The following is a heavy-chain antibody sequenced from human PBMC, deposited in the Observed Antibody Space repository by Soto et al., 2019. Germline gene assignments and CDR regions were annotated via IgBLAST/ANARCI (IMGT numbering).Heavy chain of an antibody. CDR2: ISWNSGSI. Sequence: GGSLRLSCAASGFTFDDYAMHWVRQAPGKGLEWVSGISWNSGSIGYADSVKGRFTISRDNAKNSLYLQMNSLRAEDTALYYCAKEEDILTGPFDYWGQGTLVTVSS. V-gene: IGHV3-9*01. J-gene: IGHJ4*02. D-gene: IGHD3-9*01. CDR3: AKEEDILTGPFDY. CDR1: GFTFDDYA.